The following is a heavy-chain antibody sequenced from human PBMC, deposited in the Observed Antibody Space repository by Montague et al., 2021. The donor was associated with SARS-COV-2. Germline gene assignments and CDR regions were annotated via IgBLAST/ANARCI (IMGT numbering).Heavy chain of an antibody. CDR3: AREVRYYYDSSGPGAFDI. Sequence: SETLSLTCTVSGGSISSYYWSWIRQPPGKGLEWIGYIYYSGSTNXNPSLKSRATISVDTSKNQFSLKLSSVTAADTAVYYCAREVRYYYDSSGPGAFDIWGQGTMVTVSS. CDR2: IYYSGST. D-gene: IGHD3-22*01. J-gene: IGHJ3*02. V-gene: IGHV4-59*01. CDR1: GGSISSYY.